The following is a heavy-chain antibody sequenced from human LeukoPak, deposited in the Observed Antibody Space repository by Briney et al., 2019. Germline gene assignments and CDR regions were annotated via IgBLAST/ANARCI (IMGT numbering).Heavy chain of an antibody. CDR3: ARDRFLDIPPDY. J-gene: IGHJ4*02. CDR1: GGTFSSYA. CDR2: IIPILGIA. D-gene: IGHD3-3*01. V-gene: IGHV1-69*04. Sequence: SVKVSCKASGGTFSSYAISWVRQAPGQGLEWMGRIIPILGIANYAQKFQGRVTITADKSTSTAYMELSSLRSEDTAAYYCARDRFLDIPPDYWGQGTLVTVSS.